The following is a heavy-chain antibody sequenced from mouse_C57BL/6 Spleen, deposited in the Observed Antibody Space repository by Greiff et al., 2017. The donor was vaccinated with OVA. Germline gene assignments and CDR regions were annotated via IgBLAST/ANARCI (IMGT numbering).Heavy chain of an antibody. CDR3: TRDYDGLYYFDY. J-gene: IGHJ2*01. CDR2: IDPETGGT. Sequence: QVQLQQSGAELVRPGASVTLSCKASGYTFTDYDMHWVKQTPVHGLEWIGAIDPETGGTAYNQKFKGKAILTADKSSSTAYMELRSLTSEDSAVYYCTRDYDGLYYFDYWGQGTTLTVSS. CDR1: GYTFTDYD. V-gene: IGHV1-15*01. D-gene: IGHD2-3*01.